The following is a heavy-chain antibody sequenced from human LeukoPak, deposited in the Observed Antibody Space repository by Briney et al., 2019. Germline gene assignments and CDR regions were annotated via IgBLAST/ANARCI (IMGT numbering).Heavy chain of an antibody. CDR3: ARATCSGGNCYANYIDF. Sequence: SETLSLTCTVSGGSISNYYWSWIRQPAEKGLEWIGRIYSSGTTNYNPSLKSRVTMSVATSNSKFSLNLSFVTAADTAVYYCARATCSGGNCYANYIDFWGKGTLVTVSS. D-gene: IGHD2-15*01. CDR2: IYSSGTT. V-gene: IGHV4-4*07. CDR1: GGSISNYY. J-gene: IGHJ4*02.